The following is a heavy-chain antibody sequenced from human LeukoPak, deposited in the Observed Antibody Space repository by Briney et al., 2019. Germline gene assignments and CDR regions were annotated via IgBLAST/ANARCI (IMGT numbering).Heavy chain of an antibody. J-gene: IGHJ3*02. V-gene: IGHV3-74*01. CDR3: VREFVAGTGNAFDI. Sequence: GGSLRLSCAASGFTFSSYWMHWVRQAQGKGLVWVSRINSDGSSTSYADSVKGRFTISRDNAKNTLYLQMNSLRAEDTAVYYCVREFVAGTGNAFDIWGQGTMVTVSS. D-gene: IGHD6-19*01. CDR2: INSDGSST. CDR1: GFTFSSYW.